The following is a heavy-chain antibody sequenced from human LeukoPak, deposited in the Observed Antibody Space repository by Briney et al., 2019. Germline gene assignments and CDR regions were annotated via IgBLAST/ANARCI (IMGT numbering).Heavy chain of an antibody. Sequence: SETLSLTCAVYGGSFSGYYWSWIRQPPGKGLEWIGEINHSGSTNYNPPLKSRVTISVDTSKNQFSLKLSSVTAADTAVYYCARGRSSSWYPSHYYYYYMDVWGKGTTVTVSS. CDR2: INHSGST. CDR1: GGSFSGYY. D-gene: IGHD6-13*01. CDR3: ARGRSSSWYPSHYYYYYMDV. J-gene: IGHJ6*03. V-gene: IGHV4-34*01.